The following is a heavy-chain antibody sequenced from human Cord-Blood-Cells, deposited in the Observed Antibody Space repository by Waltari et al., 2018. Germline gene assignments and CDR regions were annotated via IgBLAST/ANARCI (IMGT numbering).Heavy chain of an antibody. V-gene: IGHV1-24*01. J-gene: IGHJ4*02. Sequence: QVQLVQSGAEVKKPGASVKVSCKVSGYTLTELSMHWVRQAPGKGLGWMGGFDPEDGETIYAQKFQGRVTMTEDTSTDTAYMELSSLRSEDTAVYYCATSTAPYYYDSSGYSAPFDYWGQGTLVTVSS. CDR1: GYTLTELS. CDR3: ATSTAPYYYDSSGYSAPFDY. D-gene: IGHD3-22*01. CDR2: FDPEDGET.